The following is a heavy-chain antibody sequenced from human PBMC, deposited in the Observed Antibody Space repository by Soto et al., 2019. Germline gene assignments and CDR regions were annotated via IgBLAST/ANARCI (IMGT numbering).Heavy chain of an antibody. Sequence: SETLSLTCTVSGESVRSDTDYWAWIRQPPGKGPEWIGSIYYSGSTYYNPSLKSRITISVDTSKNQFSLKLNSVTAADTAVYYCARRLEEFGNYWFDPWGQGTLVTVSS. CDR2: IYYSGST. V-gene: IGHV4-39*01. CDR1: GESVRSDTDY. J-gene: IGHJ5*02. D-gene: IGHD3-10*01. CDR3: ARRLEEFGNYWFDP.